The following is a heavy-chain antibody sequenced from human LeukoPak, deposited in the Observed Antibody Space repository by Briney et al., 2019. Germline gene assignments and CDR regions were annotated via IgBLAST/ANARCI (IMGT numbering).Heavy chain of an antibody. CDR2: IYYRGSA. J-gene: IGHJ4*02. Sequence: SETLSLTCTVSGGSISSYYWSWIRQPPGKGLEWIGYIYYRGSANYNPSLKSRVTISVDTSKNQFSLKLSSVTAADTAVYYCASSGYSYGYAFDYWGQGTLVTVSS. CDR3: ASSGYSYGYAFDY. V-gene: IGHV4-59*01. CDR1: GGSISSYY. D-gene: IGHD5-18*01.